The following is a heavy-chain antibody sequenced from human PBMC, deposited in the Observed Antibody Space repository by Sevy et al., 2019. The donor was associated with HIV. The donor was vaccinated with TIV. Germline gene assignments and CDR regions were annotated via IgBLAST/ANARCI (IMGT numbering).Heavy chain of an antibody. J-gene: IGHJ5*02. V-gene: IGHV1-8*01. Sequence: ASVKVSCKASGYTFTSYDINWVRQATGQGLEWMGWMNPNSGNTGCAQKFQGRVTMTRNTSISTAYMELSSLRSEDTAVYYCARGRCSSTSCYLSQSWFDPWGQGTLVTVSS. CDR1: GYTFTSYD. CDR3: ARGRCSSTSCYLSQSWFDP. D-gene: IGHD2-2*01. CDR2: MNPNSGNT.